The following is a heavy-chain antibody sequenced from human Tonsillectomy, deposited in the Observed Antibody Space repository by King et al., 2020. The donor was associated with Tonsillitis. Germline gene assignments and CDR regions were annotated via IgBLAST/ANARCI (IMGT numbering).Heavy chain of an antibody. J-gene: IGHJ6*03. Sequence: QLQESGPGLVKPSETLSLTCTVSGGSISSSSYYWGWIRQPPGKGLEWIGSIYYSGSTYYIPSLKSRVTISVDTSKNQFSLKLSSVTAADTAVYYCARHTSPMIAHYYYHMDVWGKGTTVTVSS. CDR3: ARHTSPMIAHYYYHMDV. CDR1: GGSISSSSYY. V-gene: IGHV4-39*01. D-gene: IGHD1-1*01. CDR2: IYYSGST.